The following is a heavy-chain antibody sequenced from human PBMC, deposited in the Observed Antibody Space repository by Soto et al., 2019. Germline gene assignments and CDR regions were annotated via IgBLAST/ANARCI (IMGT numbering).Heavy chain of an antibody. Sequence: SETLSLTCTVSGGSISSYYWSWIRQPPGKGLEWIGYIYYSGSTNYNPSLKSRVTISVDTSKNQFSLKLSSVTAADTAVYYCARDNGRLLWFGVVGWGQGTLVTVSS. CDR1: GGSISSYY. J-gene: IGHJ4*02. V-gene: IGHV4-59*01. D-gene: IGHD3-10*01. CDR3: ARDNGRLLWFGVVG. CDR2: IYYSGST.